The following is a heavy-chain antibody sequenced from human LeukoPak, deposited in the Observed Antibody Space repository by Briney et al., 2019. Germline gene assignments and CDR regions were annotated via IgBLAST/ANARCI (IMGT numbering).Heavy chain of an antibody. Sequence: GRSLRLSCAASGFTFDDYAIHWVRQAPGKGLEWVSGINWNSGTIHYADSVKGRFTISRDNAKKSLYLQMKSLRAEDTALYYCAKDMDSGGWAYFDHWGQGTLVTVSS. CDR2: INWNSGTI. J-gene: IGHJ4*02. CDR1: GFTFDDYA. V-gene: IGHV3-9*01. D-gene: IGHD6-19*01. CDR3: AKDMDSGGWAYFDH.